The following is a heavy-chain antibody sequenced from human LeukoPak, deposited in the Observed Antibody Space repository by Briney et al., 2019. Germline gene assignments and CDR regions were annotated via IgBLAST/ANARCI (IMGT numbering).Heavy chain of an antibody. CDR3: AKDSGDYYDSSGPGFDY. CDR2: ISGSGGST. D-gene: IGHD3-22*01. V-gene: IGHV3-23*01. CDR1: GFTFSSYA. Sequence: GGSLRLSCAASGFTFSSYAMSWVRQAPGKGLEWVSAISGSGGSTYYADSVKGRFTISRDNSKNTLYLRMNSLRAEDTAVYYCAKDSGDYYDSSGPGFDYWGQGTLVTVSS. J-gene: IGHJ4*02.